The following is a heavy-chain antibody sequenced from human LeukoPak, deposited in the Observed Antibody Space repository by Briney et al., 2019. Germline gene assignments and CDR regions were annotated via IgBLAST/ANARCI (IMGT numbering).Heavy chain of an antibody. CDR1: CVSVSSGSYY. J-gene: IGHJ4*02. CDR2: IYYSGST. Sequence: SETLSLTCTVSCVSVSSGSYYWSWMRQPPGKGLEWIGYIYYSGSTNYNPSLKSRVTISVDTSKNQFSLKLSSVSAADPAVYYCAIMSSSGWYRRELDYWGQGTLVTVSS. D-gene: IGHD6-19*01. CDR3: AIMSSSGWYRRELDY. V-gene: IGHV4-61*01.